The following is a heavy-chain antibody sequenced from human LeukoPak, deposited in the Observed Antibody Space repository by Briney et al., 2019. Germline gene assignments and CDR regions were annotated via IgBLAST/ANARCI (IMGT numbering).Heavy chain of an antibody. CDR1: GGSISIYY. CDR2: IYYSGRT. Sequence: SETLSLTCTVSGGSISIYYWRWIREPPGKRLECIGYIYYSGRTNYNPSLKTRVTISVDTSKNQFSLKLSSVTAADTAVYYCARDVPYYDSGGSPSGYYFDYWGQGTLVTVSS. CDR3: ARDVPYYDSGGSPSGYYFDY. V-gene: IGHV4-59*01. D-gene: IGHD3-22*01. J-gene: IGHJ4*02.